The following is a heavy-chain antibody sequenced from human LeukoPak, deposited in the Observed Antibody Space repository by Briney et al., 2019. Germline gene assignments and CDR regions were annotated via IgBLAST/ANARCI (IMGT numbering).Heavy chain of an antibody. J-gene: IGHJ4*02. CDR2: IYHSGST. V-gene: IGHV4-39*07. Sequence: PETLSLTCSVSGGSITTYNYYWAWIRQPPGKGLECIGSIYHSGSTYYNPSLKSRVTISVDTSKNQFSLNLSSVTAADTAMYYCARAVGTSRNFFDYWGQGTLVTVSS. CDR3: ARAVGTSRNFFDY. D-gene: IGHD4-23*01. CDR1: GGSITTYNYY.